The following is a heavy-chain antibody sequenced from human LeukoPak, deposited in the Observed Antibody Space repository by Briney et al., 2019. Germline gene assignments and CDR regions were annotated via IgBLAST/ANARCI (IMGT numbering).Heavy chain of an antibody. D-gene: IGHD3-9*01. V-gene: IGHV1-2*02. CDR1: GYTFTGYY. J-gene: IGHJ6*02. CDR2: INPNSGGT. Sequence: ASVKVSCKASGYTFTGYYMHWVRQAPGQGLEWMGWINPNSGGTNYAQKFQGRVTMTRDTSISTAYMELSRLRSDDTAVYYCARDIGGVLRYFDWLPVDVWGQGTTVTVSS. CDR3: ARDIGGVLRYFDWLPVDV.